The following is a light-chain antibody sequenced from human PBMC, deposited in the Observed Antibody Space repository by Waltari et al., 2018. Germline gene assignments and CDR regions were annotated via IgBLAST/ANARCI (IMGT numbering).Light chain of an antibody. CDR3: QHFNGFPWT. V-gene: IGKV1-5*03. CDR2: KVS. Sequence: DIQMTQSPATLSASVGGRVTITCRASQSVSPWLAWYQQKPGKAPRLVIYKVSDLQSGVPLRFSGSGSGSGTEFTIPIASLQPDDFAIYYCQHFNGFPWTFGQGTKVEIK. J-gene: IGKJ1*01. CDR1: QSVSPW.